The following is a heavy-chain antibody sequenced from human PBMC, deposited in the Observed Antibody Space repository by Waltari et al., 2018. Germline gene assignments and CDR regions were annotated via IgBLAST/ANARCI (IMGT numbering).Heavy chain of an antibody. CDR2: IWYDGSNK. CDR1: GFTFSSYG. D-gene: IGHD3-3*01. J-gene: IGHJ4*02. CDR3: ARDGGYDFWSGYYLAY. Sequence: QVQLVESGGGVVQPGRSLRLSCAASGFTFSSYGMHWVRQAPGKGLEWVAVIWYDGSNKYYADSVKGRFTISRDNSKNTLYLQMNSLRAEDTAVYYCARDGGYDFWSGYYLAYWGQGTLVTVSS. V-gene: IGHV3-33*01.